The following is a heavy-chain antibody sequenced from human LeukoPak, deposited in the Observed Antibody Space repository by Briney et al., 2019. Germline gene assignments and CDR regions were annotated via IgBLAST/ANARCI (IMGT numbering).Heavy chain of an antibody. Sequence: PGGSLRLSCAASGVTFSSYSMNWVRQAPGKGLEWVSYISSSSSTIYYADSVKGRFTISRDNAKNSLYLQMNSLRAEDTAVYYCATGYYDSSSYYSDAFDIWGQGTMVTVSS. CDR3: ATGYYDSSSYYSDAFDI. D-gene: IGHD3-22*01. V-gene: IGHV3-48*01. J-gene: IGHJ3*02. CDR1: GVTFSSYS. CDR2: ISSSSSTI.